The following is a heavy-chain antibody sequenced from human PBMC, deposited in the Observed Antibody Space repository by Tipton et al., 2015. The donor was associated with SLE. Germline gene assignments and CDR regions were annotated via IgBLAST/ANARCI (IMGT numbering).Heavy chain of an antibody. CDR3: VKDNPVASY. J-gene: IGHJ4*02. V-gene: IGHV3-30*02. D-gene: IGHD4-23*01. CDR1: GFTFSCCG. Sequence: SGFTFSCCGMHWARQAPGKGLEWVAFIQDNGRRQYYGDSVKGRFTISRDNFKNTLYLQMNSLKSEDTAVYYCVKDNPVASYWGQGTLVTVSS. CDR2: IQDNGRRQ.